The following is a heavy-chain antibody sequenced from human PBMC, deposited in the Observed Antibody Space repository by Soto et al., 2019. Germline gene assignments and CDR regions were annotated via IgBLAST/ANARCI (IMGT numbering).Heavy chain of an antibody. J-gene: IGHJ4*02. V-gene: IGHV1-3*01. CDR3: ARGGYSSGYIGYLDH. D-gene: IGHD5-18*01. CDR1: GYDFRYYG. CDR2: INADNGNA. Sequence: QVQLVQSGAEVRKPGASVKVSCKTSGYDFRYYGIHWVRQAPGQRLEWMGWINADNGNAKYSQSFQGRVTITRDTSASTAYMELSSLKSEDTTVYLCARGGYSSGYIGYLDHWGQGTVVTVSS.